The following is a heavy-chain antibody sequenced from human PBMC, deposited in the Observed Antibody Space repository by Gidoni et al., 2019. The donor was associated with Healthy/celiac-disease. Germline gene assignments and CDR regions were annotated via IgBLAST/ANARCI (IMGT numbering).Heavy chain of an antibody. V-gene: IGHV1-69*04. Sequence: QVQLVQSGAEVKKPGSSVKVSCKASGGTFSSYAISWVRQAPGQGLGWMGRIIPILGIANYAQKFQGRVTITADKSTGTAYMELSSLRSEDTAVYYCARALGYCSGGSCYGDYYYYYMDVWGKGTTVTVPS. D-gene: IGHD2-15*01. CDR2: IIPILGIA. CDR3: ARALGYCSGGSCYGDYYYYYMDV. CDR1: GGTFSSYA. J-gene: IGHJ6*03.